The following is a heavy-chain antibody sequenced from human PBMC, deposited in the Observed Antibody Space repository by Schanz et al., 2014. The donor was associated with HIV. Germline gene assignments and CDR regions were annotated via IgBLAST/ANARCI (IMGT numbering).Heavy chain of an antibody. CDR3: ARQYYYDSSGYYPFFDY. J-gene: IGHJ4*02. V-gene: IGHV3-30*03. CDR2: ISYDGSNK. Sequence: VQLVESGGGVVQPGRSLRLSCAVSGFTFSNYGMHWVRQAPGKGLEWVAVISYDGSNKYYADSVKGRFTISRDNSKNTLYLQMNSLRAEDTAVYYCARQYYYDSSGYYPFFDYWGQGTLVTVSS. D-gene: IGHD3-22*01. CDR1: GFTFSNYG.